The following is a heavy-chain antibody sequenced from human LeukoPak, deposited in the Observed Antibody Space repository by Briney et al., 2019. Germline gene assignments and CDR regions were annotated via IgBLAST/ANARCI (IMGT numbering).Heavy chain of an antibody. CDR1: GFTFSGSA. J-gene: IGHJ4*02. D-gene: IGHD5-24*01. CDR3: ARSLGGGVEMATVRLFDY. V-gene: IGHV3-73*01. Sequence: GGSLRLSCAASGFTFSGSAMHWVRQASGKGLEWVGRIKTKANSYATAYAASVKGRFTISRDDSKNTAYLQMNSLRAEDTAVYYCARSLGGGVEMATVRLFDYWGQGTLVTVSS. CDR2: IKTKANSYAT.